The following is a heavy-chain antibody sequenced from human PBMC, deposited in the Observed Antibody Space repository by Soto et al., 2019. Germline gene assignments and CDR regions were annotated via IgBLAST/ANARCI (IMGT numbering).Heavy chain of an antibody. CDR2: IWYDGTQK. J-gene: IGHJ4*02. V-gene: IGHV3-33*01. Sequence: GGALRLSCEASGFTVNTYSMHGVRQPPGKGLEWLAAIWYDGTQKYYADSVKGRFIISRDNSKKTLYLEMNSLRAEDTAVYYCARAGGTTVTGLWHFDSWGQGTLVTVS. CDR3: ARAGGTTVTGLWHFDS. D-gene: IGHD4-17*01. CDR1: GFTVNTYS.